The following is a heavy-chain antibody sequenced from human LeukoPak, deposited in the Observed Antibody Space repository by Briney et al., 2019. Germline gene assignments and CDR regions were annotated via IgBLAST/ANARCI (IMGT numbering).Heavy chain of an antibody. Sequence: PGRCLRLSSASTGVACSDEGMNWVRQAPGKGLEWVSIITSGVGITYYADSVKGRFTISRDNSKNTLYLQMNSLRAEDTAVYYCAKGDYYDFDYWGQGTLVTVSS. CDR1: GVACSDEG. V-gene: IGHV3-23*01. CDR2: ITSGVGIT. CDR3: AKGDYYDFDY. J-gene: IGHJ4*02. D-gene: IGHD3-10*01.